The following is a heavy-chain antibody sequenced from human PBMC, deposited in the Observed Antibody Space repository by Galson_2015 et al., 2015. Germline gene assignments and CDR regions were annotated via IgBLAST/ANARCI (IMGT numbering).Heavy chain of an antibody. CDR3: ARVYSYGSGRGGSTTDPDY. CDR2: IWYDGSNK. Sequence: SLRLSCAASGFTFSSYGMHWVRQAPGKGLEWVAVIWYDGSNKYYADSVKGRFTISRDNSKNTLYLQMNSLRAEDTAVYYCARVYSYGSGRGGSTTDPDYWGQGTLVTVSS. V-gene: IGHV3-33*01. CDR1: GFTFSSYG. D-gene: IGHD5-18*01. J-gene: IGHJ4*02.